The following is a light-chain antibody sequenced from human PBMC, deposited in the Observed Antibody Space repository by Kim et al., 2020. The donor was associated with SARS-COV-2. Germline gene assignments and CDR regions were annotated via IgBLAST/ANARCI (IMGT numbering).Light chain of an antibody. CDR2: QDS. J-gene: IGLJ2*01. V-gene: IGLV3-1*01. CDR1: KLGDKY. Sequence: VAPGQTASIPCSGDKLGDKYACWYQQKPGQSPVRVIYQDSKRPSGIPERFSGSNSGNTATLTISGTQAMDEADYYCQAWDSSTVVFGGGTQLTVL. CDR3: QAWDSSTVV.